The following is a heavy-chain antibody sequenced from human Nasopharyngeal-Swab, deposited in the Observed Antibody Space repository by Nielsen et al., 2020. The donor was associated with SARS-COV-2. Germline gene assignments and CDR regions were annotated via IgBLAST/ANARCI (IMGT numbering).Heavy chain of an antibody. J-gene: IGHJ3*02. Sequence: SETLSLTCTVPGGSISSGGYRWSWIRQHPGKGLEWIGYIYYSGSTYYNPSLKSRVTISVDTSKNQFSLKLSSVTAADTAVYYCARARITMIVVVDAFDIWGQGTMVTVSS. CDR2: IYYSGST. CDR1: GGSISSGGYR. D-gene: IGHD3-22*01. CDR3: ARARITMIVVVDAFDI. V-gene: IGHV4-31*03.